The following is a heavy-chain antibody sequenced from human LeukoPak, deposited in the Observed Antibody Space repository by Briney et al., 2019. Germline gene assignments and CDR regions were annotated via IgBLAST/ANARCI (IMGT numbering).Heavy chain of an antibody. CDR3: ARDRLYGEGPSQRLYYYGMDV. D-gene: IGHD3-10*01. V-gene: IGHV1-69*06. Sequence: VSVSCTGSACTFSSCAISWVRQPPAQGVEWMGGIILIFGTANYAQKFQGRVTMTADKATSTAYMALSSLRSEDTAVYYCARDRLYGEGPSQRLYYYGMDVWGKGTTVTVSS. CDR2: IILIFGTA. CDR1: ACTFSSCA. J-gene: IGHJ6*04.